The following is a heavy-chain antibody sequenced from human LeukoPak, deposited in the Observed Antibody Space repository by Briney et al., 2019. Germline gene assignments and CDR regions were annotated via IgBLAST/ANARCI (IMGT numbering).Heavy chain of an antibody. V-gene: IGHV1-69*04. D-gene: IGHD2-2*02. CDR2: IIPIFGIA. J-gene: IGHJ5*02. Sequence: ASVKVSCKASGGTFSSYAISWVRQAPGQGLEWMGRIIPIFGIANYAQKFQGRATITADKSTSTAYMELSSLRSEDTAVYYCARDRDIVVVPAAIPRVGWFDPWGQGTLVTVSS. CDR3: ARDRDIVVVPAAIPRVGWFDP. CDR1: GGTFSSYA.